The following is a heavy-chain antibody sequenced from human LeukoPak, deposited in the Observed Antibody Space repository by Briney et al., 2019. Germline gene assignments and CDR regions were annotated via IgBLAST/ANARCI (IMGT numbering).Heavy chain of an antibody. CDR3: ARSKVGWYYFYGMDV. D-gene: IGHD6-19*01. Sequence: ASVKVSCKASGYTFTSYAMHWVRQAPGQRLEWMGWLNAGNGNTKYSQKFQGRVTITRDTSASTAYMELSSLRSEDTAVYYCARSKVGWYYFYGMDVWGQGTTVTVSS. CDR2: LNAGNGNT. J-gene: IGHJ6*02. CDR1: GYTFTSYA. V-gene: IGHV1-3*01.